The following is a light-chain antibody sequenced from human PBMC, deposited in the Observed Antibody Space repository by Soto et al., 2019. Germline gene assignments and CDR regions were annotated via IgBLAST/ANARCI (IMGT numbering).Light chain of an antibody. Sequence: DIPMTQSPSSLSASVGDRVTITCRASQSISSYLNWYQQKPGKAPKLLIYAASSLQSGVPSRFRCSRSGTDFTLTISSLQPEEFASYYCKQSYRTPYTFGQGTKLEIK. J-gene: IGKJ2*01. CDR1: QSISSY. V-gene: IGKV1-39*01. CDR3: KQSYRTPYT. CDR2: AAS.